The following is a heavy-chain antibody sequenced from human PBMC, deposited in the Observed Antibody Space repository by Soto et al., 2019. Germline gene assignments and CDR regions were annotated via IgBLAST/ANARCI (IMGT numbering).Heavy chain of an antibody. D-gene: IGHD6-13*01. V-gene: IGHV3-23*01. CDR2: FSGSGGST. Sequence: EVQLLESGGGLVQPGGSLRLSCAASGFTFSSYAMSWVRQAPGKGLEWVSAFSGSGGSTYYADSVKGRLTISRDNSKNTLYLQMNSLRAEDTAVYYCAKDPAAAWKRRFDYWGQGSLVTVFS. CDR3: AKDPAAAWKRRFDY. J-gene: IGHJ4*02. CDR1: GFTFSSYA.